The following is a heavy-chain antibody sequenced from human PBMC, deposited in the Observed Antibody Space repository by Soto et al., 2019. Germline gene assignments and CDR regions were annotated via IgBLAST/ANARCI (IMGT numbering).Heavy chain of an antibody. CDR1: GFTFSSYS. Sequence: EVQLVESGGGLVQPGGSLRLSCAASGFTFSSYSMNWVRQAPGKGLEWVSYISSSSSTIYYAQSVKGRCTISRDNAKNSLYLQMNSLRDEDTAVYYCARPEYSSSSYGMDVWGQGTTVTVSS. V-gene: IGHV3-48*02. CDR3: ARPEYSSSSYGMDV. J-gene: IGHJ6*02. D-gene: IGHD6-6*01. CDR2: ISSSSSTI.